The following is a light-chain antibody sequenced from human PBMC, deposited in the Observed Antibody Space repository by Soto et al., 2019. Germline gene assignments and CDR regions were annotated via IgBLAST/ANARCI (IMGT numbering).Light chain of an antibody. CDR3: CSDAGSGISV. V-gene: IGLV2-23*02. J-gene: IGLJ1*01. Sequence: QSALNQPASVSGSTGQSITISCTGTSSDVGRYNFVSWYQQHPVKVPKVMIYEVTKRPSGVSNRFSGSKSGNTAFLTISVLQAEDEADYYCCSDAGSGISVFGTGTKLTVL. CDR1: SSDVGRYNF. CDR2: EVT.